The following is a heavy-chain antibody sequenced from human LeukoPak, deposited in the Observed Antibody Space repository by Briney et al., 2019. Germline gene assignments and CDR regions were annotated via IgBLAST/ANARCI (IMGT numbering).Heavy chain of an antibody. D-gene: IGHD6-13*01. Sequence: PSETLSLTCAVSGYSISSGYYXGWIXQPPXXXXXWIGSIYHSGSPYYNPSLKSRVTISVDTSKNQFSLKLSSVTAADTAVYYCAKIAAAMTPPFDYWGQGTLVTVSS. CDR3: AKIAAAMTPPFDY. J-gene: IGHJ4*02. V-gene: IGHV4-38-2*01. CDR2: IYHSGSP. CDR1: GYSISSGYY.